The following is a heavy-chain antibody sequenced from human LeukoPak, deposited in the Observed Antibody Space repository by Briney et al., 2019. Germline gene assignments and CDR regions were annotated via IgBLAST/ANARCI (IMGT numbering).Heavy chain of an antibody. J-gene: IGHJ4*02. CDR2: IYHSGST. CDR1: GGSISSSNW. Sequence: SETLSLTCAVSGGSISSSNWWSWVRQPPGKGLEWIGEIYHSGSTNYNPSLKSRVTISVDKSKNQFSLKLSSVTAADTAVYYCARGKINTYYHGSGSYDYWGQGTLVTVSS. V-gene: IGHV4-4*02. D-gene: IGHD3-10*01. CDR3: ARGKINTYYHGSGSYDY.